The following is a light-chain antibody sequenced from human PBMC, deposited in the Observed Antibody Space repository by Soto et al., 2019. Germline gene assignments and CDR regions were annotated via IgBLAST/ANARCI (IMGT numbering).Light chain of an antibody. CDR1: SNDLGGYAY. CDR3: SSYTSSTTPV. J-gene: IGLJ2*01. Sequence: QSALTQPASVSGSPGQSITITCTGTSNDLGGYAYVSWYQQYPDKAPKLVISEVSNRPSGVSHRFSGSRSGNTASLTISGLQAEDEADYYCSSYTSSTTPVFGGGTKLTVL. V-gene: IGLV2-14*01. CDR2: EVS.